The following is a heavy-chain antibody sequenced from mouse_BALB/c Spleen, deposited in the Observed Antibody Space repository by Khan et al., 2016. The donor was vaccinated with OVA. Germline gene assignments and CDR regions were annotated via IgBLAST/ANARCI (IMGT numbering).Heavy chain of an antibody. CDR3: ARVYGGDFDY. D-gene: IGHD2-10*02. V-gene: IGHV3-2*02. Sequence: EVQLQESGPGLVKPSQSLSLTCTVTGYSITSDYAWNWIRQFPGNKLEWMGFISYSGNTKYNPSLKSRISMTRDTSKTQFFLQLNSVTTEDTATYYCARVYGGDFDYWGQGTTLTVSS. J-gene: IGHJ2*01. CDR2: ISYSGNT. CDR1: GYSITSDYA.